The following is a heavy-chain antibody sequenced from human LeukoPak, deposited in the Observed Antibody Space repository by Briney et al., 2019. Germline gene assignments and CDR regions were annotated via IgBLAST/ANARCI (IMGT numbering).Heavy chain of an antibody. D-gene: IGHD5-12*01. CDR1: GGTFSSYA. Sequence: ASVKVSCKASGGTFSSYAISWVRQAPGQGLEWMGRIIPILGIANYAQKFQGRVTITADKSTSTAYMELSSLRSEDTAVYYCARDAVDIVATTDYYYYGMDVWGQGTTVTVSS. J-gene: IGHJ6*02. CDR3: ARDAVDIVATTDYYYYGMDV. CDR2: IIPILGIA. V-gene: IGHV1-69*04.